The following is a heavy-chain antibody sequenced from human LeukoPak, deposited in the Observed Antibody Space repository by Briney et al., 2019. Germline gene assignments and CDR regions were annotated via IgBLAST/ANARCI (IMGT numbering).Heavy chain of an antibody. CDR3: ARDAGYNFDY. Sequence: SETRSLTCTVSGGSISSGDYYWSWIRQPPGKGLEWIGYIYYSGSTYYNPSLKSRVTISVDTSKNQFSLKLSSVTAADTAVYYCARDAGYNFDYWGQGTLVTVSS. CDR2: IYYSGST. D-gene: IGHD5-24*01. J-gene: IGHJ4*02. V-gene: IGHV4-30-4*01. CDR1: GGSISSGDYY.